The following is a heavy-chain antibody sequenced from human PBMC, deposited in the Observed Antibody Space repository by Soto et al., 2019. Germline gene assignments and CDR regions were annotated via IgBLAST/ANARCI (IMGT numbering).Heavy chain of an antibody. CDR3: ARGRRDQLLRSRGHWFDP. CDR1: GGSISSYY. J-gene: IGHJ5*02. D-gene: IGHD2-2*01. V-gene: IGHV4-4*07. CDR2: IYTSGST. Sequence: PSETLSLTCTVSGGSISSYYWSWIRQPAGKGLEWIGRIYTSGSTNYNPSLKSRVTMSVDTSKNQFSLKLSSVTAADTAVYYCARGRRDQLLRSRGHWFDPWGQRTLVTV.